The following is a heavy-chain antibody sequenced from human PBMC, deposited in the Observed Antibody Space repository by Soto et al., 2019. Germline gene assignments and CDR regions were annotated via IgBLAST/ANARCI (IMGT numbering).Heavy chain of an antibody. CDR1: GFTFSNYA. V-gene: IGHV3-23*01. CDR3: AKFIVAPMGAFAI. J-gene: IGHJ3*02. D-gene: IGHD5-12*01. CDR2: ISDSGSST. Sequence: GGSLRLSCAASGFTFSNYAMSWVRQAPGKGLEWVSSISDSGSSTYYADSVKGRFTISRDNSKNTLYVQMNSLRAEDTAVYYCAKFIVAPMGAFAIWGQGTMVTVSS.